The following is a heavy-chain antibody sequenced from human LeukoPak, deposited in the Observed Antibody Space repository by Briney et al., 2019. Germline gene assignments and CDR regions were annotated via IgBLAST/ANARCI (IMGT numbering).Heavy chain of an antibody. CDR3: ARALWFGELLFLKPALYYYYGMDV. Sequence: ASVKVSCKASGYTFTSYGISWVRQAPGQGLEWMGWISAYNGNTNYAQKLQGRVTMTTDTSTSTAYMELRSLRSDDTAVYYCARALWFGELLFLKPALYYYYGMDVWGQGTTVTVSS. CDR1: GYTFTSYG. J-gene: IGHJ6*02. CDR2: ISAYNGNT. D-gene: IGHD3-10*01. V-gene: IGHV1-18*01.